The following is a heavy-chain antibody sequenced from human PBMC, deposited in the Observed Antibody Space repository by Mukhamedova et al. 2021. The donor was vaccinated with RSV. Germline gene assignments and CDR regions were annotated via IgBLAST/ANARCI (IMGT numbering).Heavy chain of an antibody. Sequence: GIIYPGDSDTRYSPSFQGQVTISADKSISTAYLQWSSLTASDTAMYYCARLRIAARPGAFDIWGQGTMVTVSS. CDR3: ARLRIAARPGAFDI. J-gene: IGHJ3*02. D-gene: IGHD6-6*01. V-gene: IGHV5-51*01. CDR2: IYPGDSDT.